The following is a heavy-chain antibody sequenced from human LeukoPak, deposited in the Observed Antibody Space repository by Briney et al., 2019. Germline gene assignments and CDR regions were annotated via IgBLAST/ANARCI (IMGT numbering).Heavy chain of an antibody. V-gene: IGHV2-70*04. J-gene: IGHJ4*02. CDR2: IDGDDDK. D-gene: IGHD2-15*01. Sequence: QTLSLTCTFSGFSLSTSGMRVSWIRQPPGKALEWLARIDGDDDKFYSTSLKTRLTISKDTSKNQVVLTMTNMDPVDTATYYCARMVSAYCSGGSCYGFDYWGQGTLVTVSS. CDR3: ARMVSAYCSGGSCYGFDY. CDR1: GFSLSTSGMR.